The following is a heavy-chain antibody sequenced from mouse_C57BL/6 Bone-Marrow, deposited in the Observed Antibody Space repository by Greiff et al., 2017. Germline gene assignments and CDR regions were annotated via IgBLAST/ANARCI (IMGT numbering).Heavy chain of an antibody. J-gene: IGHJ3*01. V-gene: IGHV1-58*01. Sequence: VQLQQSGAELVRPGSSVKMSCKTSGSTFTSYGIHWVKQRPGQGLEWIGEIYIGNGYTEYNEKFKGKATLTSDTSSSTAYMQLSSLTSVNSAIYVGADLRAAGFAYWGQGTLVTVSA. CDR3: ADLRAAGFAY. CDR2: IYIGNGYT. D-gene: IGHD1-1*01. CDR1: GSTFTSYG.